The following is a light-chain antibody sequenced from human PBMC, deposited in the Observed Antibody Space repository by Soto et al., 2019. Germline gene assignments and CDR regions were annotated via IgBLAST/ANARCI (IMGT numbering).Light chain of an antibody. J-gene: IGKJ3*01. CDR3: QRYDSVPPFT. CDR2: AAS. Sequence: DIQMTQSPSSLSASVGDRVTITCRASQGIRNFLAWYQQKPGKVPKLLIFAASILYSGVPSRFSGSGFGTDFTLTIINLQPEDVGTDYCQRYDSVPPFTFGPGTKVDIK. V-gene: IGKV1-27*01. CDR1: QGIRNF.